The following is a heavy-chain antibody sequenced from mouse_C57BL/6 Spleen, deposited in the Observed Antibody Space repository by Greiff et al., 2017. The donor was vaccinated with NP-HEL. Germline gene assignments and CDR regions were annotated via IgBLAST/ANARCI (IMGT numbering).Heavy chain of an antibody. CDR2: IDPSDSYT. CDR3: ASSNCYGSSHGYFDV. Sequence: QVQLQQPGAELVMPGASVKLSCKASGYTFTSYWMHWVKQRPGQGLEWIGEIDPSDSYTNYNQKFKGKSTLTVDKSSSTAYMQLSSLTSEVSAVYDGASSNCYGSSHGYFDVWGTGTTVTVSS. J-gene: IGHJ1*03. V-gene: IGHV1-69*01. D-gene: IGHD1-1*01. CDR1: GYTFTSYW.